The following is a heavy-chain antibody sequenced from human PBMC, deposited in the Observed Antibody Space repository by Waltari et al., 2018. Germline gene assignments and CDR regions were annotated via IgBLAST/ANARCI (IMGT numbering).Heavy chain of an antibody. J-gene: IGHJ4*02. CDR1: GYTFISDS. V-gene: IGHV1-18*01. CDR2: ISAYNGKT. D-gene: IGHD1-26*01. Sequence: QVQLVQSGAEVKTPGASVKVSCKASGYTFISDSFTWVRQAPGQGLEWMGWISAYNGKTNYAQKFQGRLTMTTDTSTSTAYMELRSLTSDDTAVYYCVRDGSGASFTFDYWGQGTLVTVSS. CDR3: VRDGSGASFTFDY.